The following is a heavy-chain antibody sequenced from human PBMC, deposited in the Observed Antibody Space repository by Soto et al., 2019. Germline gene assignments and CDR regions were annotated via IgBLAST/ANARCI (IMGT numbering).Heavy chain of an antibody. CDR3: ARERADYDILTGYYWGNFDY. Sequence: ASVKVSCKASGYTFTSYAMHWVRQAPGQRLEWMGWINAGNGNTKYSQNFQGRVTITRDTSASTAYMELSSLRSEDTAVYYCARERADYDILTGYYWGNFDYWGQGTLVTVSS. D-gene: IGHD3-9*01. V-gene: IGHV1-3*01. J-gene: IGHJ4*02. CDR2: INAGNGNT. CDR1: GYTFTSYA.